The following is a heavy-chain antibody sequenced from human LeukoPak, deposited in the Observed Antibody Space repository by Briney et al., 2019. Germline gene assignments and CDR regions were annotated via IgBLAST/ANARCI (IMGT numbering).Heavy chain of an antibody. D-gene: IGHD3-22*01. Sequence: GGSLRLSCVASGFPFRETAMTWVRQAPGKGLEWLSVITRGGSPYYADSVKGRFTISRDNARNTVYLQLNSLRNEDTALYYCAKEHLKYANDNRGSFDYWGQGTLVTVSS. V-gene: IGHV3-23*01. CDR2: ITRGGSP. J-gene: IGHJ4*02. CDR1: GFPFRETA. CDR3: AKEHLKYANDNRGSFDY.